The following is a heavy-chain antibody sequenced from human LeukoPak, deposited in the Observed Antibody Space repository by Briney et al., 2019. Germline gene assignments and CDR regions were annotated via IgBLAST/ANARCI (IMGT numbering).Heavy chain of an antibody. CDR2: IYYSGST. D-gene: IGHD4-17*01. CDR3: ARSRNYGDYGD. CDR1: GGSISSYY. Sequence: SETLSLTCTVSGGSISSYYWSWIRQPPGKGLEWIGYIYYSGSTNYNPSLKSRVTISVDTSKNQFSLKLSSVTAADTAVYYCARSRNYGDYGDWGQGILVTVSS. J-gene: IGHJ4*02. V-gene: IGHV4-59*08.